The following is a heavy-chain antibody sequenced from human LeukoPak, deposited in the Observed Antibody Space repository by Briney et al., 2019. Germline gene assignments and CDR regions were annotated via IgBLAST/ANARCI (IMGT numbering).Heavy chain of an antibody. D-gene: IGHD1-26*01. CDR1: GGTFTSYA. J-gene: IGHJ5*02. V-gene: IGHV1-69*13. CDR3: ARKLRLGGNWFDP. CDR2: IIPISGTT. Sequence: SVKVSCKTSGGTFTSYAITWARQAPGQGLEWMGKIIPISGTTNYAQKFQGRVTFTADESTSTAYMELSSLRSEDTALYYCARKLRLGGNWFDPWGQGTLVTVSS.